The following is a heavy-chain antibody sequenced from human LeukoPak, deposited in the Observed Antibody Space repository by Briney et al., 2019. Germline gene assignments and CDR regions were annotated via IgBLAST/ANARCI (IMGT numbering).Heavy chain of an antibody. V-gene: IGHV4-39*01. Sequence: SETLSPTCTVSGGSISSSSYYWGWIRQPPGKGLEWIGSIYYSGSTYYNPSLKSRVTISVDTSKNQFSLKLSSVTAADTAVYYCARVDTAMDFDYWGQGTLVTVSS. CDR2: IYYSGST. CDR3: ARVDTAMDFDY. CDR1: GGSISSSSYY. J-gene: IGHJ4*02. D-gene: IGHD5-18*01.